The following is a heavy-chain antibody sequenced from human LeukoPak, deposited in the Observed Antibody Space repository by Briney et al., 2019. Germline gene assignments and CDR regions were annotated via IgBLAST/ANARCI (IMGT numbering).Heavy chain of an antibody. CDR2: IYYSGST. V-gene: IGHV4-30-4*01. J-gene: IGHJ2*01. Sequence: SETLSLTCTVSGGSISSGDYYWNWIRQPPGKGLEWIGHIYYSGSTYYNPSLKSRVTFSLDTSKNQSSLKLSSVTAADTAVYHCARGWGTPWFFDLWGRGTLVTVSS. CDR3: ARGWGTPWFFDL. D-gene: IGHD3-16*01. CDR1: GGSISSGDYY.